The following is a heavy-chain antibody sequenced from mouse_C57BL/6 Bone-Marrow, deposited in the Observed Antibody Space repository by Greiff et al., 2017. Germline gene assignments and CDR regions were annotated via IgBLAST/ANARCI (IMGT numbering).Heavy chain of an antibody. V-gene: IGHV1-15*01. CDR2: IDPENGGT. CDR1: GYTFTDYE. D-gene: IGHD1-1*01. J-gene: IGHJ3*01. Sequence: QVQLKQSGAELVRPGASVTLSCKASGYTFTDYEMHWVKQTPVHGLEWIGAIDPENGGTAYNQKFKGKAILTANKSSSTAYMELRSLTSEDSAGYYCTRGDYYGRNWFAYWGQGTLVTVSA. CDR3: TRGDYYGRNWFAY.